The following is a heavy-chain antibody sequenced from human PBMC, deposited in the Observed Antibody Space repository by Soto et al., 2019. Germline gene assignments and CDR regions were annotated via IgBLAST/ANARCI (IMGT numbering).Heavy chain of an antibody. D-gene: IGHD6-6*01. J-gene: IGHJ6*02. Sequence: PSETLSLTCTVSGGSISSGGYYWSWIRQHPGKGLEWIGYIYYSGSTYYNPSLKSRVTISVDTSKNQFSLKLSSVTAADTAVYYCASTLAARPSGSGYYYYYGMDVWGQGTTVTVSS. CDR1: GGSISSGGYY. CDR3: ASTLAARPSGSGYYYYYGMDV. V-gene: IGHV4-31*03. CDR2: IYYSGST.